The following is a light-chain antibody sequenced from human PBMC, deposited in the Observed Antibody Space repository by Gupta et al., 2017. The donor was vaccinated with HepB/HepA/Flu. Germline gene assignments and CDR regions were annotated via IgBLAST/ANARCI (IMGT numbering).Light chain of an antibody. J-gene: IGKJ4*01. CDR1: QSISNY. Sequence: DIRMTQSPSSLSSSVGDRVTITCRASQSISNYLNWYQQKPGKAPKLLIYAASSLQSGVPSRFSGSGSGTDFTLTISSLQREDFATYYCQQSDSPPVTFGGGTKVEIK. V-gene: IGKV1-39*01. CDR2: AAS. CDR3: QQSDSPPVT.